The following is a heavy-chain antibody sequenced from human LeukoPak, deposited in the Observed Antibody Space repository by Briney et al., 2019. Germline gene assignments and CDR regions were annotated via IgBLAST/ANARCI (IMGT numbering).Heavy chain of an antibody. Sequence: SETLSLTCTVSGGSISSSSYYWGWIRQPPGKGLEWIGSIYYSGSTYYNPSLKSRVTISVDTSKNQFSLKLSSVTAADTAVYYCARLGLNWGNYYYGMDVWGQGTTVTVSS. CDR2: IYYSGST. CDR1: GGSISSSSYY. D-gene: IGHD7-27*01. V-gene: IGHV4-39*01. J-gene: IGHJ6*02. CDR3: ARLGLNWGNYYYGMDV.